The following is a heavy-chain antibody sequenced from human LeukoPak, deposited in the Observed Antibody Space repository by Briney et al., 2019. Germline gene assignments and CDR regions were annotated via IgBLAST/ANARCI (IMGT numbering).Heavy chain of an antibody. CDR2: IIPIFGTA. J-gene: IGHJ3*02. CDR3: ARVWEYYYDSSGPPWGFVAFDI. V-gene: IGHV1-69*01. CDR1: GGTFSSYA. D-gene: IGHD3-22*01. Sequence: GASVKVSCKASGGTFSSYAISWVRQAPGQGLEWMGGIIPIFGTANYAQKSQGRVTITADESTSTAYMELSSLRSEDTAVYYCARVWEYYYDSSGPPWGFVAFDIWGQGTMVTVSS.